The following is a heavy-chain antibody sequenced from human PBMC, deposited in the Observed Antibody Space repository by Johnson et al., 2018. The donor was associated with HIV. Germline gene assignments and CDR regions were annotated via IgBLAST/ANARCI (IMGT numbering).Heavy chain of an antibody. D-gene: IGHD2-21*01. CDR2: ISYDGSDK. J-gene: IGHJ3*02. V-gene: IGHV3-30*18. CDR3: AKGPQGIATPDAFDI. Sequence: QVQLVESGGGVVQPGRSLRLSCAASGFTFSSYGMHWVRQAPGKGLEWAAVISYDGSDKYYADSVKGRFTISRDNSKNTLYLQMNSLRAEDTAVYYCAKGPQGIATPDAFDIWGQGTMVTV. CDR1: GFTFSSYG.